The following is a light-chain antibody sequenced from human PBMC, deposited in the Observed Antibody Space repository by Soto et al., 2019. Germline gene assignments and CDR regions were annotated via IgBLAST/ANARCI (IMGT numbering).Light chain of an antibody. V-gene: IGKV3-20*01. CDR2: GAS. CDR1: QSVSSDY. CDR3: QQYGSSRT. Sequence: EIVLTQSPGTLSLSPGERATLSCRASQSVSSDYLAWYQQKPGQAPRLLIYGASTRATGFPDRFSGSGTGTDFTIPISRLEPEDFAVYYCQQYGSSRTFGQGTKVEIK. J-gene: IGKJ1*01.